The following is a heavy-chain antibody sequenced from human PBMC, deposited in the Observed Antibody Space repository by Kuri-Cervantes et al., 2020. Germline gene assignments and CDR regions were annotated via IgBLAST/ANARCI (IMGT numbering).Heavy chain of an antibody. J-gene: IGHJ6*03. Sequence: ETLSLTCAASGFTASSNYMSWVRQAPGKGLEWVSVIYSGGSTYYADSVKGRFTISRDNSKNTLYLQMNSLRAEDTAVYYCAKYLVANYYYYYMDVWGKGTTVTVSS. CDR3: AKYLVANYYYYYMDV. V-gene: IGHV3-53*01. D-gene: IGHD5-12*01. CDR1: GFTASSNY. CDR2: IYSGGST.